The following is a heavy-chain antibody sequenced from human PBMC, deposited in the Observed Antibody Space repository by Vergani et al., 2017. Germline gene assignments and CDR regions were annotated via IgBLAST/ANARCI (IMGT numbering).Heavy chain of an antibody. CDR3: ARDHALFSGYLDY. CDR2: INHSGST. V-gene: IGHV4-34*01. D-gene: IGHD1-26*01. CDR1: GGSFSGYY. J-gene: IGHJ4*02. Sequence: QVQLQQWGAGLLKPSETLALTCAVYGGSFSGYYWSWIRQPPGKGLEWIGEINHSGSTNYNPSLKSRVTISVDTSKNQFSLKLSSVTAADTAVYYCARDHALFSGYLDYWGQGTLVTVSS.